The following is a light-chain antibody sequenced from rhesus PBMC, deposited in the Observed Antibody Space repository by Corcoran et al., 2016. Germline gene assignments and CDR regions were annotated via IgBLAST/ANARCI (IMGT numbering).Light chain of an antibody. J-gene: IGKJ3*01. CDR1: QSVSSY. V-gene: IGKV3-10*01. CDR2: GAS. Sequence: QVILTQSPATLSLSPGERATLSCRASQSVSSYLAWYQQKPGQAPRHLIYGASSRATGIPERFSGSGSGIDFTITISSLEPEDVGVYHCYQHSSGYTFGPGTKLDIK. CDR3: YQHSSGYT.